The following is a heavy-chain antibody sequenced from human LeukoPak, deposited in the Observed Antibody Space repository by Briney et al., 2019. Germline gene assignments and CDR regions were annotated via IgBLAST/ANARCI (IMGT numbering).Heavy chain of an antibody. CDR3: ARRPRVGAPLDY. D-gene: IGHD1-26*01. Sequence: SGPTLVKPTQTLTLTCTFSGFSLSTSGVGVGWIRQPPGKALEWLALIYWNDDKRYSPSLKSRLTITKDTSKNQVVLTMTNMDPVDTATYYCARRPRVGAPLDYWGQGTLVTVSS. CDR2: IYWNDDK. CDR1: GFSLSTSGVG. J-gene: IGHJ4*02. V-gene: IGHV2-5*01.